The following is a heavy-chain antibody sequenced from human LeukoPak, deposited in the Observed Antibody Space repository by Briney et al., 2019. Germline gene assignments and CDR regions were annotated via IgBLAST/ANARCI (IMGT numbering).Heavy chain of an antibody. CDR1: GFTFSSYW. D-gene: IGHD5-18*01. Sequence: GGSLRLSCAASGFTFSSYWMSWVRQAPGKGLEWVSLIYSGGSTYYADSVKGRFTISRDTAKNSLYLQMNSLRAEDTAVYYCSRLRGYSYGYADYWGQGTLVTVSS. CDR3: SRLRGYSYGYADY. CDR2: IYSGGST. V-gene: IGHV3-66*01. J-gene: IGHJ4*02.